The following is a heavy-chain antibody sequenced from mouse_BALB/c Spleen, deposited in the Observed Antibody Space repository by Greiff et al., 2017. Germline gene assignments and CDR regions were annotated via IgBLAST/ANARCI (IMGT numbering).Heavy chain of an antibody. V-gene: IGHV1-7*01. Sequence: VQVVESGAELAKPGASVKMSCKASGYTFTSYWMHWVKQRPGQGLEWIGYINPSTGYTEYNQKFKDKATLTADKSSSTAYMQLSSLTSEDSAVYYCARCYCGSSYVGDYWGQGTTLTVSS. D-gene: IGHD1-1*01. CDR2: INPSTGYT. CDR1: GYTFTSYW. CDR3: ARCYCGSSYVGDY. J-gene: IGHJ2*01.